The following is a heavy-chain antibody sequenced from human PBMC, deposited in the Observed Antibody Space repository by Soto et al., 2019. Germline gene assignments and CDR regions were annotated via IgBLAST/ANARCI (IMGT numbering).Heavy chain of an antibody. J-gene: IGHJ4*02. V-gene: IGHV3-7*01. CDR3: ARHYDFWSGYRALSHDY. CDR2: IKQDGSEK. D-gene: IGHD3-3*01. Sequence: GGSLRLSCAASGFTFSSYWMSWVRQAPGKGLEWVANIKQDGSEKYYVDSVKGRFTISRDNAKNSLYLQMNSLRAEDTAVYYCARHYDFWSGYRALSHDYWGQGTLVTVSS. CDR1: GFTFSSYW.